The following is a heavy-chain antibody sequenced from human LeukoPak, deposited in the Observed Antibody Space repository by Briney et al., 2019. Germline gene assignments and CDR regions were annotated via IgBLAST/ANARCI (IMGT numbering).Heavy chain of an antibody. D-gene: IGHD3-3*01. CDR2: MSYDGSNK. J-gene: IGHJ6*04. Sequence: GGSLRLSCAASGFTFSSYAMHWVRQAPGKGLEWVAVMSYDGSNKYYADSVRGRFTISRDNSKNTLYLQMNNLRTEDTAVYYCARGQRAHVEWSPYMDVWGKGTTVTVSS. V-gene: IGHV3-30*04. CDR1: GFTFSSYA. CDR3: ARGQRAHVEWSPYMDV.